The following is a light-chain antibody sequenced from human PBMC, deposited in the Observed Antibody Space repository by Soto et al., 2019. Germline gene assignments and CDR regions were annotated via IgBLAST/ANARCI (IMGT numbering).Light chain of an antibody. J-gene: IGKJ4*01. CDR1: QSVSSS. Sequence: EVVMTQSPATLSVSPGERATLSCRASQSVSSSLAWYQQKPGQAPRLLIYGASTRATGIPARFSGSGSGTEFTLTISRLQSEDFGVYYCQQYNNWLTFGGGTKVEIK. V-gene: IGKV3-15*01. CDR2: GAS. CDR3: QQYNNWLT.